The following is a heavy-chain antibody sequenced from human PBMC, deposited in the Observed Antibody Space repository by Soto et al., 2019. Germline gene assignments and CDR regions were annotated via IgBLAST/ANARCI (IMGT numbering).Heavy chain of an antibody. J-gene: IGHJ4*02. CDR1: GGTFTSHA. CDR3: AREIRRSGTRAFFDS. CDR2: IIPVLGTT. Sequence: QVQLVQSGAEVKKPGSSLKVSCTASGGTFTSHAINWVRQAPGQGLEWMGGIIPVLGTTNYAQKFQGRLAITAGDSTNTVYLALSSLRSEVSAMFYCAREIRRSGTRAFFDSWGQGTLVTVSS. V-gene: IGHV1-69*01. D-gene: IGHD1-7*01.